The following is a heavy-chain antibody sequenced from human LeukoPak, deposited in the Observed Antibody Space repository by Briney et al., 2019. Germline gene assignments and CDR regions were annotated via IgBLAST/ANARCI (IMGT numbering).Heavy chain of an antibody. V-gene: IGHV3-23*01. CDR3: AKSLAGATIRPLNYFDQ. CDR1: GFRFSNYA. J-gene: IGHJ4*02. Sequence: PGGSLRLSCAASGFRFSNYAMSWVRQAPGKGLEWVSSINDGGGTTFYADSVKGRFTISRDNSKNTLYLQMNSLRAEGTAVYYCAKSLAGATIRPLNYFDQWGQGALVTVSA. D-gene: IGHD1-26*01. CDR2: INDGGGTT.